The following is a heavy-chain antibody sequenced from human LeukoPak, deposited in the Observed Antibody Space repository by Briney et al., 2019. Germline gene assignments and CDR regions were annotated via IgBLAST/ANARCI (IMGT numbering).Heavy chain of an antibody. CDR1: GYTFTDYY. CDR3: AKLEGSAATSSD. Sequence: ASVKVSCKASGYTFTDYYIHWLRRAPGQGLEWVGRISPNGGGTIYAQKFQGRVTVTRDTSITTAYMELNRLTSDDTAVYFCAKLEGSAATSSDWGQGTLVTVSS. D-gene: IGHD6-13*01. V-gene: IGHV1-2*06. J-gene: IGHJ4*02. CDR2: ISPNGGGT.